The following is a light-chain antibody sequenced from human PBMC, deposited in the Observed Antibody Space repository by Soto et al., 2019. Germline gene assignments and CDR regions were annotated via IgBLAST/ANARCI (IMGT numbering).Light chain of an antibody. J-gene: IGKJ1*01. CDR3: QQYGSSSWT. CDR2: GAS. Sequence: IVLTQSPGTQSLSPGERATLSCRASQSISSSYLAWFQQKLGQAPRLLIYGASSRATGIPDRFSGSGSGTDFSLTINRLVPEDFAVYYCQQYGSSSWTFGLGTKPEIK. CDR1: QSISSSY. V-gene: IGKV3-20*01.